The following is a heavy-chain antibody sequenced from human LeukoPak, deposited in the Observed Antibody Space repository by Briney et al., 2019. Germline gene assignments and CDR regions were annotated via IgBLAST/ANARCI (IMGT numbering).Heavy chain of an antibody. CDR1: GGSISSYY. D-gene: IGHD3-22*01. CDR3: ARHSSGYYYYYYGMDV. CDR2: IYYSGST. J-gene: IGHJ6*02. V-gene: IGHV4-59*08. Sequence: PSETLSLTCTVSGGSISSYYWSWTRQPPGKGLEWIGYIYYSGSTNYNPSLKSRVTISVDTSKNQFSLKLSSVTAADTAVYYCARHSSGYYYYYYGMDVWGQGTTVTVSS.